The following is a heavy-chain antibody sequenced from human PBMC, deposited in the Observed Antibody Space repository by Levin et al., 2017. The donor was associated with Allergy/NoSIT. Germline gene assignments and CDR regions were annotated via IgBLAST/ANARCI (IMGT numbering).Heavy chain of an antibody. CDR3: ATPQDYGVY. V-gene: IGHV3-21*01. CDR1: GFTFSTYS. Sequence: GESLKISCAASGFTFSTYSMNWVRQAPGKGLEWVSSISSSSSYIYYADSVKGRFTISRDNAKNSLFLQMNSLRAEDTAVYYCATPQDYGVYWGQGTLVTVSS. J-gene: IGHJ4*02. CDR2: ISSSSSYI.